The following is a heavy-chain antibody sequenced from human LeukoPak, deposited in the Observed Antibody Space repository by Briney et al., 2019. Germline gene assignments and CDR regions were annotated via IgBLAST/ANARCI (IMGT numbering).Heavy chain of an antibody. J-gene: IGHJ4*02. CDR1: GFTFSSPG. CDR2: IRYDGNSE. CDR3: AKGGDGYNYGSYFDY. Sequence: QAGGSLRLSCAASGFTFSSPGMHWVRQAPGKGLEWVAFIRYDGNSEFYVDSVKGRFTISRDKSKNTLYLQMNSLRAEDTAVYYCAKGGDGYNYGSYFDYWGQGTLVTVSS. D-gene: IGHD5-24*01. V-gene: IGHV3-30*02.